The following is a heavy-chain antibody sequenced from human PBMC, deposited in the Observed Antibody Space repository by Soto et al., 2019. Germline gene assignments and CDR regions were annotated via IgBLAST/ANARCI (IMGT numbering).Heavy chain of an antibody. D-gene: IGHD4-4*01. CDR1: GGTFSTYT. V-gene: IGHV1-69*08. J-gene: IGHJ5*02. Sequence: QVQLVQSGAEVKKPGSSVKVSCKASGGTFSTYTITWVRQAPGQGLEWMGRIIPIIGIINYAQKFQGRDTSSADKFTGTAYMELTGLRSDDTAVYYCAGDPDSHYNDSHASSYPWGQGTLVTVSS. CDR2: IIPIIGII. CDR3: AGDPDSHYNDSHASSYP.